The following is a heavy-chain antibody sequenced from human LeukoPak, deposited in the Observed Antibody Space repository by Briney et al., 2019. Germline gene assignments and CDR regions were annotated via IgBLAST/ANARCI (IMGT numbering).Heavy chain of an antibody. V-gene: IGHV4-39*01. Sequence: SETLSLTCTVSGGSISNSNYYWGWVRQPPGKGQEWIGTIYYSGNTYYNPSLKSRVTISVDTSKNQFSLRLTSVTAADTAVYFCMRHEEEDGYNAKPFDFWGQGTLVTVSS. CDR3: MRHEEEDGYNAKPFDF. CDR1: GGSISNSNYY. CDR2: IYYSGNT. D-gene: IGHD5-24*01. J-gene: IGHJ4*02.